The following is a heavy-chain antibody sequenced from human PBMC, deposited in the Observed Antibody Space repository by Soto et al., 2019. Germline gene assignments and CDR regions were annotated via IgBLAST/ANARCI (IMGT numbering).Heavy chain of an antibody. CDR2: TYSSGST. CDR3: ARGQTIRAFEY. D-gene: IGHD4-17*01. Sequence: PSETLSLTCTVSGASLSVYTWNWIRQSPGKGLEWIGYTYSSGSTSYNPSLESRVTISVDTSINQFSLKLNSVTAADTAVYYCARGQTIRAFEYWGQGALVTVSS. V-gene: IGHV4-59*01. J-gene: IGHJ4*02. CDR1: GASLSVYT.